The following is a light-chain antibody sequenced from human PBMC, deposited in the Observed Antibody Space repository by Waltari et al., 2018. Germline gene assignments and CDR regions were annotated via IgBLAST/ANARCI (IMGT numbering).Light chain of an antibody. Sequence: QSALTQPASVSGSPGQPRTISSTETSSDVGDYKNFSWYQQHPGKLPKLMIDDVSKRPSGVSNRFSGSKSGNTASLTISGLQAEDEADYFCSSYTSTYLFGTATKVTVL. CDR1: SSDVGDYKN. V-gene: IGLV2-14*03. J-gene: IGLJ1*01. CDR2: DVS. CDR3: SSYTSTYL.